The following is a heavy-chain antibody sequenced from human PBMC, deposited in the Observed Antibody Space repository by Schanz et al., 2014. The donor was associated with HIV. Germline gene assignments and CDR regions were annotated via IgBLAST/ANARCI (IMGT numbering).Heavy chain of an antibody. CDR3: RGYRFYYGVDF. Sequence: VQLVESGGGVVQPGRSLRLSCAASGFTFSSFGMHWVRQAPGKGLEWVARSRVKSDSYATEYAASVTGRFTISRDDSKNSVYLQMNSLNIEDTAVYYCRGYRFYYGVDFWGQGTTVTVS. J-gene: IGHJ6*02. CDR1: GFTFSSFG. D-gene: IGHD5-18*01. V-gene: IGHV3-72*01. CDR2: SRVKSDSYAT.